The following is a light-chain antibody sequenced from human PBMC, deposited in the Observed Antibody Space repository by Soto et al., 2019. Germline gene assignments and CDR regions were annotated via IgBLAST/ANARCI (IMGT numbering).Light chain of an antibody. J-gene: IGKJ2*01. CDR3: QQYNKWPYT. V-gene: IGKV3-15*01. CDR1: QSVGRN. CDR2: GAS. Sequence: DIVMTQSPATLSVSPGETAALSCRAGQSVGRNFAWYQQKPGQAPRLLIYGASTRATDIPARFRGSGSGTECTLTISSLQSEDFAIYYRQQYNKWPYTFGQGTKLEIK.